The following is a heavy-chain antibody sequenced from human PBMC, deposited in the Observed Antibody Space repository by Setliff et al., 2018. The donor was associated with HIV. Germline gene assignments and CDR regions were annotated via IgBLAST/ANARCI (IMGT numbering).Heavy chain of an antibody. V-gene: IGHV3-21*03. J-gene: IGHJ4*02. CDR1: GFTFSSSN. CDR2: ISSTSSSI. D-gene: IGHD3-3*01. Sequence: PGGSLRLSCAASGFTFSSSNVNWVRQAPGKGLEWVSSISSTSSSIYYADSLKGRFTISRDNAKNSLYLQMNSLRVEDTAVYYCAREGSYNFWSGYSSYYFDFWGQGTLVTVSS. CDR3: AREGSYNFWSGYSSYYFDF.